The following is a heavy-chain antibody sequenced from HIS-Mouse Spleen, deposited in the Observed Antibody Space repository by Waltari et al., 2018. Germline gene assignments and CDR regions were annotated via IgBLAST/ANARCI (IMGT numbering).Heavy chain of an antibody. J-gene: IGHJ2*01. Sequence: QLQLQESGPGLVKPSETLSLTCTVSGGSISSSSYYWGWIRQPPGKGLEWIGSSYYSGSTYYNPSLKSRVTISVDTSKNQFSLKLSSVTAADTAVYYCAREIPYSSSWYDWYFDLWGRGTLCTVSS. CDR2: SYYSGST. D-gene: IGHD6-13*01. CDR3: AREIPYSSSWYDWYFDL. CDR1: GGSISSSSYY. V-gene: IGHV4-39*07.